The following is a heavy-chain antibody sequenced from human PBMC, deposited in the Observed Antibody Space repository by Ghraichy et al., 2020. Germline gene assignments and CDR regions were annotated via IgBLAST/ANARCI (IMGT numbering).Heavy chain of an antibody. CDR2: INPNSGGT. CDR1: GYTFTGYY. Sequence: SVKVSCKASGYTFTGYYMHWVRQAPGQGLEWMGWINPNSGGTNYAQKFQGWVTMTRDTSISTAYMELSRLRSDDTAVYYCARDGGSYSQNYYGMDVWGQGTTVTVSS. CDR3: ARDGGSYSQNYYGMDV. V-gene: IGHV1-2*04. D-gene: IGHD1-26*01. J-gene: IGHJ6*02.